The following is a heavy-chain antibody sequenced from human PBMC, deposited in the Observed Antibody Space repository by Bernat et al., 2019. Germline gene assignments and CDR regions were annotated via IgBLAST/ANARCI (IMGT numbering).Heavy chain of an antibody. CDR1: GFTFNNYA. CDR3: AKYGSSSPVRYFDL. Sequence: EVQLLESGGGLVQPGGSLRVSCAASGFTFNNYAMTWVRQAPGKGLDWVSVIGPNGGDIEYADAVKVRFSISRDNSKNTLYLQMNSLRVEDTAVYYCAKYGSSSPVRYFDLWGRGTLVTVSS. V-gene: IGHV3-23*01. CDR2: IGPNGGDI. J-gene: IGHJ2*01. D-gene: IGHD6-13*01.